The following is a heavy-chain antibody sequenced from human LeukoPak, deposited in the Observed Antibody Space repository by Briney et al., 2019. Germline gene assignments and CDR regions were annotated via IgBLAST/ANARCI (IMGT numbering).Heavy chain of an antibody. CDR3: ARGGWYQLPHYYYYMDV. CDR1: GFSFDDYG. Sequence: GGSLRLSCAASGFSFDDYGMSWVRQAPGKGLEWVSGINWNGGSTGYADSVKGRFTISRDNAKNSLYLQMNSLRAEDTALYYCARGGWYQLPHYYYYMDVWGKGTTVTVSS. J-gene: IGHJ6*03. CDR2: INWNGGST. D-gene: IGHD2-2*01. V-gene: IGHV3-20*04.